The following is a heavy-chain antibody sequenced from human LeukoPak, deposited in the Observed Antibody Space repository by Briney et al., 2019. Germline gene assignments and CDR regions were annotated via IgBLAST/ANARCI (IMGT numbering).Heavy chain of an antibody. CDR1: GFTFSTYD. CDR2: IRYDGSYQ. CDR3: ATPKAVYYPFDN. V-gene: IGHV3-30*02. Sequence: PGGSLRLSCAASGFTFSTYDLHWVRQAPGKGLEWLAFIRYDGSYQYYADSVNGRFTISRDNSKNTLYLQMNSLRPEDTAVYYCATPKAVYYPFDNWGQGTLVTVSS. J-gene: IGHJ4*02. D-gene: IGHD3-22*01.